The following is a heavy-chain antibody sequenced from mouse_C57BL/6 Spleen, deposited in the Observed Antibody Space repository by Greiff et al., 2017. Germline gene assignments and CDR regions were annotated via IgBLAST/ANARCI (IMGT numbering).Heavy chain of an antibody. V-gene: IGHV1-42*01. J-gene: IGHJ2*01. Sequence: EVQLQQSGPELVKPGASVKISCKASGYSFTGYYMNWVKQSPEKSLEWIGEINPSTGGTTYNQKFKAKATLTVDKSSSTAYMQLKSLTSEDSAVYYCARQTTVVDSYFDYWGQGTTLTVSS. CDR2: INPSTGGT. CDR1: GYSFTGYY. CDR3: ARQTTVVDSYFDY. D-gene: IGHD1-1*01.